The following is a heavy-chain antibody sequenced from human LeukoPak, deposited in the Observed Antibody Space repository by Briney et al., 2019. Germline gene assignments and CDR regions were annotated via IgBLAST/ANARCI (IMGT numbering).Heavy chain of an antibody. Sequence: GGSLRLSCAASGFTFSSYGMHWVRQAPGKGLEWVAVISYDGSNKYYADSVKGRFTISRDNSKNTLYLQMNSLRAEDTAVYYCAKEGRPYSSGWYDYWGQGTLVTVSS. CDR3: AKEGRPYSSGWYDY. D-gene: IGHD6-19*01. CDR2: ISYDGSNK. CDR1: GFTFSSYG. V-gene: IGHV3-30*18. J-gene: IGHJ4*02.